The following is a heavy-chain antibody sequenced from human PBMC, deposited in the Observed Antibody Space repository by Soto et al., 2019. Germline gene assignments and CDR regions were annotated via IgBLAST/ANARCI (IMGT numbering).Heavy chain of an antibody. D-gene: IGHD6-25*01. CDR3: ARHQGPAAGNYGMDV. J-gene: IGHJ6*02. CDR2: ISSSSSYI. CDR1: VFTFSSYS. V-gene: IGHV3-21*01. Sequence: GPLRLSCAASVFTFSSYSMNWVRQAPGKGLEWVASISSSSSYIYYADSVKGRFTISRDKAKNSLFLQMSSLRAEDTALYYCARHQGPAAGNYGMDVWGRGTTVTVSS.